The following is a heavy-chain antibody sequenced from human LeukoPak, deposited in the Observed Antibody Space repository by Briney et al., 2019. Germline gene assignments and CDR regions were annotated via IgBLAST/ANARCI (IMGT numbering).Heavy chain of an antibody. Sequence: PSETLSLTCAVYGGSFSGYYWSWIRQPPGKGLEWIGEINHSGSTNYNPSLKSRVTISADTSKNQFSLKLSSVTAADTAVYYCARAGRRDGYTDNFDYWGQGTLVTVSS. J-gene: IGHJ4*02. CDR3: ARAGRRDGYTDNFDY. D-gene: IGHD5-24*01. V-gene: IGHV4-34*01. CDR1: GGSFSGYY. CDR2: INHSGST.